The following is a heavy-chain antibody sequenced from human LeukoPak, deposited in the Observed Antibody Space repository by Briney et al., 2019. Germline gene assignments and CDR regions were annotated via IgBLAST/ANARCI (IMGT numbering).Heavy chain of an antibody. V-gene: IGHV3-11*01. CDR2: ISSSGSTI. J-gene: IGHJ4*02. D-gene: IGHD6-19*01. Sequence: GGSLRLSYAASGFTFSDYYMSWIRQAPGKGLEWVSYISSSGSTIYYADSVKGRFTISRDNAKNSLYLQMNSLRAEDTAVYYCARDRGSGWYAFFDYWGQGTLVTVSS. CDR3: ARDRGSGWYAFFDY. CDR1: GFTFSDYY.